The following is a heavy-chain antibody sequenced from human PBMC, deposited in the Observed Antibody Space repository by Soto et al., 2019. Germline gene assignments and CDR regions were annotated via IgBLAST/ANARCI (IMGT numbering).Heavy chain of an antibody. J-gene: IGHJ4*02. V-gene: IGHV5-10-1*01. CDR3: ARQIYDSDTGPNFQYYFDS. D-gene: IGHD3-22*01. CDR2: IDPSDSQT. CDR1: GYSFAGYW. Sequence: PGESLKISCKGSGYSFAGYWITWVRQRPGKGLEWVGRIDPSDSQTYYSTSFRGPVTISATKSITTVFLQWSSLRASDTAMYYCARQIYDSDTGPNFQYYFDSWGQGTPVTVSS.